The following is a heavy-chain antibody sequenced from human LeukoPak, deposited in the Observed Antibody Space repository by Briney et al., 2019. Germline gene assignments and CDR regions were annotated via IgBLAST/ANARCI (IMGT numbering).Heavy chain of an antibody. CDR3: ASTRDDSSGYYPDY. J-gene: IGHJ4*02. CDR2: IWYDGSNK. Sequence: PGGSLRLSCAASGFTFSSYGMHWVRQAPGKGLEWVAVIWYDGSNKYYADSVKGRFTISRDNSKNTLYLQMNSLRAEDTAVYYCASTRDDSSGYYPDYWGQGTLVTVSS. CDR1: GFTFSSYG. D-gene: IGHD3-22*01. V-gene: IGHV3-33*01.